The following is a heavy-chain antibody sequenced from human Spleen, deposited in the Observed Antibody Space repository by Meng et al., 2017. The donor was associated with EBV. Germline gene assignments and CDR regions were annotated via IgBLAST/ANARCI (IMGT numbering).Heavy chain of an antibody. J-gene: IGHJ4*02. V-gene: IGHV4-38-2*01. Sequence: QVQRPQWAAGLLKPSETLSLTCAVSGGSISSFYYWAWIRQSPGRGLEWIGSVHHSGSTYYSPSFKSRITVSVDTSRNHFSLRLTSVTAADTAVYYCARPSPSIVSPRLDPFGEWGPGTLVTVSS. D-gene: IGHD5/OR15-5a*01. CDR3: ARPSPSIVSPRLDPFGE. CDR1: GGSISSFYY. CDR2: VHHSGST.